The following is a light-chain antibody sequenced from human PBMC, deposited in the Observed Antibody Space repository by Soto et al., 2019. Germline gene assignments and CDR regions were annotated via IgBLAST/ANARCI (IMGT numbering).Light chain of an antibody. CDR2: EAS. J-gene: IGKJ5*01. V-gene: IGKV3-15*01. CDR3: QQYNNWPFS. CDR1: QDIVSN. Sequence: IVMTQSPVTLSVSPGERATLSCRASQDIVSNVAWYQQRPGQAPRLLIHEASIRATGIPARFSGSGSGTEFTLTISSLKSEDFAVYYCQQYNNWPFSFGQGTRLEI.